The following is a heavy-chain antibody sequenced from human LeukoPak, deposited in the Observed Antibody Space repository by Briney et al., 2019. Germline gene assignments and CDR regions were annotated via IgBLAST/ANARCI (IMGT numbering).Heavy chain of an antibody. D-gene: IGHD4-17*01. CDR2: ISSSSSTI. J-gene: IGHJ4*02. CDR1: GFTFSGYS. Sequence: GGSLRLSCAASGFTFSGYSMNWVRQAPGKGLEWVSYISSSSSTISYADSVKGRFTISRDNAKNSLYLQMNTLRAEDTAVYYCAQGGATVTTEDVVDYWGQGTLVTVSS. CDR3: AQGGATVTTEDVVDY. V-gene: IGHV3-48*01.